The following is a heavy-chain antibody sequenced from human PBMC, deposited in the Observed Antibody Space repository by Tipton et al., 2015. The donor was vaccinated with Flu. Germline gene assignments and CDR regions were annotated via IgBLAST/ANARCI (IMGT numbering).Heavy chain of an antibody. Sequence: QSGAEVKKPGASVKVSCKASGYTFTSYGISWVRQAPGQGLEWMGWISAYNGNTNYAQKLQGRVTVTTDTSTSTAYMELRSLRADDTAVYYWARDRGVVVTAASFDYWGQGTLVTVSS. V-gene: IGHV1-18*01. CDR2: ISAYNGNT. CDR3: ARDRGVVVTAASFDY. CDR1: GYTFTSYG. D-gene: IGHD2-21*02. J-gene: IGHJ4*02.